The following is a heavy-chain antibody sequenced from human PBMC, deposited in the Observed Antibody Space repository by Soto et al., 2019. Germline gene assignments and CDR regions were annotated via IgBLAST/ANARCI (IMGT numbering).Heavy chain of an antibody. J-gene: IGHJ4*02. CDR3: ASLRDYGSGTYFAY. Sequence: PGESLKISCKASGYSFTIYWITWVRQMPGKGLEWMGRIDPSDSYTNYSPSFQGHVTISADKSISTAYLQWSSLKASDTAMYYCASLRDYGSGTYFAYWGQGTLVTVSS. CDR2: IDPSDSYT. D-gene: IGHD3-10*01. CDR1: GYSFTIYW. V-gene: IGHV5-10-1*01.